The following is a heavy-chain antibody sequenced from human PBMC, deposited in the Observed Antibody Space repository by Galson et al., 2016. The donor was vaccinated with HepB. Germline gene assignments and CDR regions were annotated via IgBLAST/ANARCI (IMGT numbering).Heavy chain of an antibody. V-gene: IGHV3-23*01. J-gene: IGHJ6*01. D-gene: IGHD5-18*01. CDR1: GFTFSNYA. Sequence: SLRLSCAASGFTFSNYAMYWVRQTPGKGLEWVSGISGRGGSTYYADSVKGRFTISGDNSKNTLYLQTSSLRVEDTAVYYCAKVDRHSYGYRPADSMDVWGQGTTVTASS. CDR3: AKVDRHSYGYRPADSMDV. CDR2: ISGRGGST.